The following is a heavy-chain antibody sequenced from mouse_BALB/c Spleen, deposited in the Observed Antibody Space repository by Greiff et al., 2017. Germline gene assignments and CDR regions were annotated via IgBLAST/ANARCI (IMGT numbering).Heavy chain of an antibody. J-gene: IGHJ1*01. V-gene: IGHV7-3*02. Sequence: VQLQQSGGGLVQPGGSLRLSCATSGFTFTDYYMSWVRQPPGKALEWLGFIRNKANGYTTEYSASVKGRFTISRDNSPSILYLQMNTLRAEDSATYYCARGGNYLYFDVWGAGTTVTVSS. CDR1: GFTFTDYY. D-gene: IGHD2-1*01. CDR2: IRNKANGYTT. CDR3: ARGGNYLYFDV.